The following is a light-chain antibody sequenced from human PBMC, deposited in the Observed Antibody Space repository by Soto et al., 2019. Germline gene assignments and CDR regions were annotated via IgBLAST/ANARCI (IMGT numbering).Light chain of an antibody. Sequence: EIVMTQSPVTLSVSPVERATLYCRASRSVRSNIAWYQQKPGQAPRLLIYGASTRATGIPARFSGSGSGTEFTLTISVLQPEDSLTYYCQQAKSFPITFGQGTRLE. J-gene: IGKJ5*01. V-gene: IGKV3-15*01. CDR2: GAS. CDR1: RSVRSN. CDR3: QQAKSFPIT.